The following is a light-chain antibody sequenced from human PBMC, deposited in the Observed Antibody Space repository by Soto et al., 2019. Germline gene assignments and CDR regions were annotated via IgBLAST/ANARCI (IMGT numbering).Light chain of an antibody. CDR3: QQRSDWPIT. CDR1: QSVSSY. J-gene: IGKJ5*01. CDR2: DAS. V-gene: IGKV3-11*01. Sequence: EIVLTQSPATLSLSPGERATLSCRASQSVSSYLAWYQQKPGQAPRLLIYDASNRATGIPARFSGSGSGTDFTLTISSLEPEDVAVYYCQQRSDWPITLGQGTRLEI.